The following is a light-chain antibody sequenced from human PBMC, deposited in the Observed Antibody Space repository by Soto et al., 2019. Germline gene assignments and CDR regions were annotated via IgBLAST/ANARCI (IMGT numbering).Light chain of an antibody. CDR2: EGS. V-gene: IGLV2-23*01. Sequence: QSALTQPASVSGSPGQSITISCTGTSSDVGGYNLVSWYQQHPGKAPKFMIYEGSKRPSGVSNRFSGSKSGNTASLTISGLHAEDAADYCCSSYVGSSLLFGGGTQLTVL. CDR1: SSDVGGYNL. J-gene: IGLJ2*01. CDR3: SSYVGSSLL.